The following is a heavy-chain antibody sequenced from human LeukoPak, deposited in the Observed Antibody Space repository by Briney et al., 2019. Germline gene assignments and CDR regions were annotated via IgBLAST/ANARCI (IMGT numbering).Heavy chain of an antibody. CDR2: IYYSGST. V-gene: IGHV4-39*01. D-gene: IGHD6-19*01. CDR1: GGSFSSSASY. J-gene: IGHJ4*02. Sequence: KLPETLSLTCTVSGGSFSSSASYWGWIRQPPGKGLEWIGSIYYSGSTYYNPSLKSRVTISVDTPKNQFSLKLSSVTAADTAVYYCTRPKSSGWTYYFDYWGQGTLVTVSS. CDR3: TRPKSSGWTYYFDY.